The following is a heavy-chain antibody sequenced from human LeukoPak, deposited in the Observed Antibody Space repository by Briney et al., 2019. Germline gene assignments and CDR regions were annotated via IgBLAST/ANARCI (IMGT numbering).Heavy chain of an antibody. CDR1: GFAFSSYG. CDR2: ISGSGGST. Sequence: PGGSLRLSCAASGFAFSSYGMSWVRQAPGKGLEWVSAISGSGGSTYYADSVKGRFTISRDNSKNTLYLQMNSLRAEDTAVYYCAKDRPYSSSWYSYYFDYWGQGTLVTVSS. V-gene: IGHV3-23*01. D-gene: IGHD6-13*01. J-gene: IGHJ4*02. CDR3: AKDRPYSSSWYSYYFDY.